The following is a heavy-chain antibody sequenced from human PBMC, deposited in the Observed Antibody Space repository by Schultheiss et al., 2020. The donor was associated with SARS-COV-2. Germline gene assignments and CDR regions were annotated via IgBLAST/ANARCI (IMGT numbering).Heavy chain of an antibody. V-gene: IGHV1-69*04. Sequence: SVKVSCKASGGTFSSYAISWVRQAPGQGLEWMGRIIPIFGIANYAQKFQGRVTITADKSTSTAYMELRSLRSDDTAVYYCARDDGSGDTAFDYWGQGTLVTVSS. CDR2: IIPIFGIA. J-gene: IGHJ4*02. CDR3: ARDDGSGDTAFDY. CDR1: GGTFSSYA. D-gene: IGHD3-10*01.